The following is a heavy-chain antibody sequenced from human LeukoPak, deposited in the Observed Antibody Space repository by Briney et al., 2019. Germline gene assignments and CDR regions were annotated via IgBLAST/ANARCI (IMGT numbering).Heavy chain of an antibody. Sequence: GGSLRLACAASGFTFSSYEMTWVRQAPGKGLEWVLHISRSGKTTYYADCVKGRFSISRDNAKNSLNLNVNSLSADDTAVYYCARVVGYALDYWGQGTLVTVSS. CDR1: GFTFSSYE. D-gene: IGHD2-2*01. CDR3: ARVVGYALDY. J-gene: IGHJ4*02. CDR2: ISRSGKTT. V-gene: IGHV3-48*03.